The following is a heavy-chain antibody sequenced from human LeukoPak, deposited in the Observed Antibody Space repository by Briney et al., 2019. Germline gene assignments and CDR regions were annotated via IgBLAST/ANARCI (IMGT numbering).Heavy chain of an antibody. CDR2: IRYDGSNK. CDR1: GFTFSSYA. J-gene: IGHJ6*03. CDR3: AKDYSGWYPIYHYHYMDV. V-gene: IGHV3-30*02. D-gene: IGHD6-19*01. Sequence: GGSLRLSCAASGFTFSSYAMSWVRQAPGKGLEWVAFIRYDGSNKYYADSVKGRFTISRDNSKNTLYLQMNSLRAEDTAVYYCAKDYSGWYPIYHYHYMDVWGKGTTVTISS.